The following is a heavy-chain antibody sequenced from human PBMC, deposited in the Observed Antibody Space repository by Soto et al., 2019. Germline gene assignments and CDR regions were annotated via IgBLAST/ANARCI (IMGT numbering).Heavy chain of an antibody. J-gene: IGHJ6*02. V-gene: IGHV4-39*01. Sequence: SETLSVTCTFSGGSISTSSYYWGWIRQPPGKGLEWIGSIYYSGSTYYNPSLKSRVTISVDTSKNQFSLKLSSVTAADTAVYYCARDLYDFWSGYYYYYGMDVWGQGTTVTV. CDR1: GGSISTSSYY. CDR2: IYYSGST. D-gene: IGHD3-3*01. CDR3: ARDLYDFWSGYYYYYGMDV.